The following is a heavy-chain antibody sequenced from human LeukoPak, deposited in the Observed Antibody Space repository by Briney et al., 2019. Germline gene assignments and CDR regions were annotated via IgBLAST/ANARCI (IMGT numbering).Heavy chain of an antibody. V-gene: IGHV3-21*01. CDR3: AKVGNDAFDI. CDR2: ISSSSSYI. Sequence: GESLRLSCAASVFTFSSYSMNWVRRAPGKGLEWVSSISSSSSYIYYADSVKGRFTISRDNAKNSLYLQMNSLRAEDTAVYYCAKVGNDAFDIWGQGTMVTVSS. J-gene: IGHJ3*02. CDR1: VFTFSSYS. D-gene: IGHD1-1*01.